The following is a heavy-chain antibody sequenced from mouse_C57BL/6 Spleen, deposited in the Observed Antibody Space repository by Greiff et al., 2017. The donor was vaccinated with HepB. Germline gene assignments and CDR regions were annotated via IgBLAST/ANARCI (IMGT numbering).Heavy chain of an antibody. J-gene: IGHJ4*01. V-gene: IGHV10-3*01. CDR1: GFTFNTYA. Sequence: EVNVVESGGGLVQPKGSLKLSCAASGFTFNTYAMHWVRQAPGKGLEWVARIRSKSSNYATYYADSVKDRFTISRDDSQSKLYLQMNNLKTEDTAMYYCVRDGGYYPHYYAMDYWGQGTSVTVSS. CDR2: IRSKSSNYAT. CDR3: VRDGGYYPHYYAMDY. D-gene: IGHD2-3*01.